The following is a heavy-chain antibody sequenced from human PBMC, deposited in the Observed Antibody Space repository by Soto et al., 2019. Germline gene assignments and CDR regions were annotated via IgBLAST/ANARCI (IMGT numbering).Heavy chain of an antibody. V-gene: IGHV4-30-4*01. Sequence: PSETLSLTCTVSGGSISSGDYYWSWIRQPPGKGLEWIGYIYYSGSTHYNPSLKSRVTISVDTSKNQFSLKLSSVTAADTAVYYCARDPEEDIVVVGNDYYGMDVWGQGTTVTVSS. CDR3: ARDPEEDIVVVGNDYYGMDV. CDR2: IYYSGST. D-gene: IGHD2-2*01. J-gene: IGHJ6*02. CDR1: GGSISSGDYY.